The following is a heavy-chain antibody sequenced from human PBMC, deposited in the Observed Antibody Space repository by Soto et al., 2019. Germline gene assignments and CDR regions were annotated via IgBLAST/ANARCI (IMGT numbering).Heavy chain of an antibody. CDR2: ISYDGSKK. V-gene: IGHV3-30*04. CDR1: GFTLSDFA. CDR3: ASPVGDCDPYVDY. D-gene: IGHD2-21*02. Sequence: QVQLVESGGGVVQPGRSLRLSCAASGFTLSDFAMHWVRQAPGKGLEWVAVISYDGSKKYLADSVKGRFTISRDNSKNTLYLQMNSLRVEDTAVYYCASPVGDCDPYVDYWGQGTLVTVSS. J-gene: IGHJ4*02.